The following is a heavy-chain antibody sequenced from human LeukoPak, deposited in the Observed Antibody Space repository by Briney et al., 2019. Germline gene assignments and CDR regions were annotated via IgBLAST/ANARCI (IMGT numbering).Heavy chain of an antibody. V-gene: IGHV3-21*01. CDR2: ISSSSSYI. D-gene: IGHD6-13*01. J-gene: IGHJ1*01. Sequence: GGSLRLSCAASGFTVSSSYMSWVRQAPGKGLEWVSFISSSSSYIYYADSVKGRFTISRDNAKNSLYLQMNSLRAGDTGVYYCGSSRSAEYFQHWGQGTLVTVSS. CDR3: GSSRSAEYFQH. CDR1: GFTVSSSY.